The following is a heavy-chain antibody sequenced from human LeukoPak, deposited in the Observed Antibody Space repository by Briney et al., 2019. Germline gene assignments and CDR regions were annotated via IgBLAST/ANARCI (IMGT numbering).Heavy chain of an antibody. Sequence: SETLSLTCTVPGGSISSSNYCWGWIRQSPGKGLEWIGRIYTSGSTNYNPSLKSRVTISVDTSKNQFSLKLSSVTAADTAVYYCARDSTTGYSSGWYGWYFDLWGRGTLVTVSS. CDR3: ARDSTTGYSSGWYGWYFDL. J-gene: IGHJ2*01. D-gene: IGHD6-19*01. CDR2: IYTSGST. CDR1: GGSISSSNYC. V-gene: IGHV4-61*02.